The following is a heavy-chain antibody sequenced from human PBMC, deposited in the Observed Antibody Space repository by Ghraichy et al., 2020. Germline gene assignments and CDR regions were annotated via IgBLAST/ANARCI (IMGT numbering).Heavy chain of an antibody. V-gene: IGHV4-39*01. D-gene: IGHD3-16*01. CDR3: ARHGGGGKLPFDY. CDR2: IYYSGST. CDR1: GGSISSSSYY. Sequence: SETLSLTCTVSGGSISSSSYYWGWLRQPPGKGLGWIGSIYYSGSTYYNPSLKSRVTISVDTSKNQFSLKLSSVTAADTAVYYCARHGGGGKLPFDYWGQGTLVTVSS. J-gene: IGHJ4*02.